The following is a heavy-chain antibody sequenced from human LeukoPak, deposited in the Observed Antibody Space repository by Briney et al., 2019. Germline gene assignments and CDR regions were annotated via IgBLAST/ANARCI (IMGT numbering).Heavy chain of an antibody. CDR2: ISSNGGNT. CDR1: GFIFSSYA. V-gene: IGHV3-64*01. Sequence: GGSLRLSCATSGFIFSSYAMHWVRQAPGKGLEYVSAISSNGGNTNYANFVKGRFTISRDNSKNTLYLQMGSLRAEDMAVYYCARRVGYYGSGNYFYYMDAWGKGTTVTVSS. J-gene: IGHJ6*03. CDR3: ARRVGYYGSGNYFYYMDA. D-gene: IGHD3-10*01.